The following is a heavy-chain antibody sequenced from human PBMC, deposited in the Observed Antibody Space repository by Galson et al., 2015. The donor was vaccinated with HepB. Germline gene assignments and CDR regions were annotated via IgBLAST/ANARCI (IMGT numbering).Heavy chain of an antibody. CDR3: AREVKANWFDL. J-gene: IGHJ5*02. V-gene: IGHV1-24*01. CDR1: GYTLTELS. CDR2: FDPEDGET. Sequence: SVKVSCKVSGYTLTELSMHWVRQAPGKGLEWMGGFDPEDGETKFAQKFQDRVTMTTDTSTTTAHMELRSLRPDDTAMYFCAREVKANWFDLWGQGTLVTVSS. D-gene: IGHD3-22*01.